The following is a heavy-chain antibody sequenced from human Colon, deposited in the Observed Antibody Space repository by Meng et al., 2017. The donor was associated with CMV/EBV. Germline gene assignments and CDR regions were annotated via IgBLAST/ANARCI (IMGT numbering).Heavy chain of an antibody. CDR2: ISSSSSYI. CDR3: ARDGCSV. D-gene: IGHD4/OR15-4a*01. CDR1: GFTFSAYT. V-gene: IGHV3-21*01. J-gene: IGHJ6*02. Sequence: GESLKISCEASGFTFSAYTMNWVRQAPGKGLEWVSSISSSSSYIYYADSVKGRFTISRDNAKNSLYLQMNSLRAEDTAVYYCARDGCSVWGQGTTVTVSS.